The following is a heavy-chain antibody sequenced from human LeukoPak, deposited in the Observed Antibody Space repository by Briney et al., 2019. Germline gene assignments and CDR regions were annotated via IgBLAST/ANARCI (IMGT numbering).Heavy chain of an antibody. CDR1: GGSISSGTYY. D-gene: IGHD2-2*03. V-gene: IGHV4-61*02. J-gene: IGHJ4*02. CDR3: ASGSYYFDY. Sequence: PSQTLSLTCTVSGGSISSGTYYWSWIRQPAGKGLEWNVRIYTSGRTNYNPSLKGRVTISVDTSKNQFSLKLSSVTAADTAVYYCASGSYYFDYWGQGTLVTVSS. CDR2: IYTSGRT.